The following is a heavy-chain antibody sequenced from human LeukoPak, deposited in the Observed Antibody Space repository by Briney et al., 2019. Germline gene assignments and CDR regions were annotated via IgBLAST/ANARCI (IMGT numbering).Heavy chain of an antibody. CDR2: IKSKSDGEVT. CDR3: TTDPVSFEGIIAPFDY. D-gene: IGHD3-16*02. Sequence: PGGSLRLSCAASGFTFSSYGMHWVRQAPGKGLEWVARIKSKSDGEVTDYAAPVKGRFVISRDDSNSTVYLQMNSLKTEDTAVYFCTTDPVSFEGIIAPFDYWGQGTLVTVSS. J-gene: IGHJ4*02. V-gene: IGHV3-15*01. CDR1: GFTFSSYG.